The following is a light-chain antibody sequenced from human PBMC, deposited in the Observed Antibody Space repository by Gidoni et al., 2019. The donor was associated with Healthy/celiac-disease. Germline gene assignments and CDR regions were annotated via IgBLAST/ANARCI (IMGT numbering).Light chain of an antibody. J-gene: IGKJ4*01. CDR1: QSVSSY. CDR2: DAS. CDR3: QQRSNWPPELT. V-gene: IGKV3-11*01. Sequence: EIVVTQSPATLSLSPGERATLSCRASQSVSSYLAWYQQKPGQAPRLLIYDASNRATGIPARFSGSGSGTDFTLTISRLEPEDFAVYYCQQRSNWPPELTFXGXTKVEIK.